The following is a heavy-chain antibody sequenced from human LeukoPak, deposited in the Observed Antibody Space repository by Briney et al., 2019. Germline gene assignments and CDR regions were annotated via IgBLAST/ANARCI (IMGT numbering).Heavy chain of an antibody. CDR1: RFTFTTYS. J-gene: IGHJ4*02. CDR2: ISSSGTYL. D-gene: IGHD3-10*01. V-gene: IGHV3-21*01. Sequence: GGSLRLSCAASRFTFTTYSMNWVRQAPGKGLEWVPSISSSGTYLYYADSVKGRFTISRDNAKNSLYLQMNSLRAEDTAVYYCTSSTMVRGVITHFDYWGQGTLVTVSS. CDR3: TSSTMVRGVITHFDY.